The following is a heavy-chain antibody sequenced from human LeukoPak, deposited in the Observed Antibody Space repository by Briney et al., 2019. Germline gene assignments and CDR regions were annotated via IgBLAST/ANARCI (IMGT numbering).Heavy chain of an antibody. Sequence: GGSLRLSCAASGFTFSSYGMHWVRQAPGKGLEWVAVISYDGSNKYYADSVKGRFTISRDNSKNTLYLQMNSLRAEDTAVYYCAKEGGYSSSWYYSYYYYYYMDVWGKGTTVTVSS. J-gene: IGHJ6*03. V-gene: IGHV3-30*18. CDR3: AKEGGYSSSWYYSYYYYYYMDV. CDR2: ISYDGSNK. D-gene: IGHD6-13*01. CDR1: GFTFSSYG.